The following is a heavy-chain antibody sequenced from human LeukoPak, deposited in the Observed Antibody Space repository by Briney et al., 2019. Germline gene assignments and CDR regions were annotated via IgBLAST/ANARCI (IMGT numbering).Heavy chain of an antibody. CDR3: AKAAVYSNRWTPFDD. V-gene: IGHV3-30*18. Sequence: PGGSLRLSCAASGFTFSIYGMHWVRQAPGKGLEWVALLAGDGVNIFYADSVKGRLTISRDNSKNTLYLQMNSLRPEDTAVYYCAKAAVYSNRWTPFDDWGQGTLVTVSS. D-gene: IGHD2/OR15-2a*01. J-gene: IGHJ4*02. CDR2: LAGDGVNI. CDR1: GFTFSIYG.